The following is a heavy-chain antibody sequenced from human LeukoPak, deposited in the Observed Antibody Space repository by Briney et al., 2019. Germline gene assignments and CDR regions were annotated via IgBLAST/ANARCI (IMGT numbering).Heavy chain of an antibody. CDR3: ASERSERGYFDY. J-gene: IGHJ4*02. D-gene: IGHD1-1*01. V-gene: IGHV1-46*01. CDR1: GYTFTSYY. CDR2: INPSGGST. Sequence: GASVKVSCKASGYTFTSYYMHWVRQAPGQGLEWMGIINPSGGSTSYAQKFQGRVTMTRDTSTSTVYMELSSLRSEDTAVYYCASERSERGYFDYWGQGTLVTVSS.